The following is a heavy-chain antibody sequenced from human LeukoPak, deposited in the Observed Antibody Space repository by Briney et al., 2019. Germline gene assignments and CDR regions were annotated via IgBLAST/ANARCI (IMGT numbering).Heavy chain of an antibody. D-gene: IGHD6-6*01. Sequence: SETLSLTCTVSGGSISSGDYYWSWIRQPPGKGLEWIGYIYYSGSTYYNPSLKSRVTIPVDTSKNQFSLKLSSVTAADTAVYYCAREGVAARSVDYWGQGTLVTVSS. CDR2: IYYSGST. CDR1: GGSISSGDYY. J-gene: IGHJ4*02. CDR3: AREGVAARSVDY. V-gene: IGHV4-30-4*01.